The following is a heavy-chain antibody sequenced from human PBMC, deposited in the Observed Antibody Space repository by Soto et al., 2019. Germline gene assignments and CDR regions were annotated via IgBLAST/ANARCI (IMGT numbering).Heavy chain of an antibody. CDR2: IIPILGIA. V-gene: IGHV1-69*02. Sequence: QVQLVQSGAEVKKPGSSVKVSCKASGGTFSSYTISWVRQAPGQGLEWMGRIIPILGIANYAQKFQGRVTITADKXMSXAXRELSSLRSEDTAVYYCASHHRRSQTGTTKSRHLDYWGQGTLVTVSS. D-gene: IGHD1-1*01. CDR1: GGTFSSYT. CDR3: ASHHRRSQTGTTKSRHLDY. J-gene: IGHJ4*02.